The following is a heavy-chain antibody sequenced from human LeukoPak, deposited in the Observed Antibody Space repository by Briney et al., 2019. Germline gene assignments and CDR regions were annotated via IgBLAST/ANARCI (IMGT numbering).Heavy chain of an antibody. CDR1: GYSISSGYY. D-gene: IGHD5-12*01. J-gene: IGHJ4*02. CDR2: IYHSGST. Sequence: SETLCLTCTVSGYSISSGYYWGWIRQPPGKGLEWIGSIYHSGSTYYNPSLKSRVTISVDTSKNQFSLKLSSVTAADTAVYYCAGEGVLVATEGLAYWGQGTLVTVSS. CDR3: AGEGVLVATEGLAY. V-gene: IGHV4-38-2*02.